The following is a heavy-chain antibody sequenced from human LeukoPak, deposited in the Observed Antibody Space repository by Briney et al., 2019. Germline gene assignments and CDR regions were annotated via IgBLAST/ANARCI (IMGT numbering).Heavy chain of an antibody. D-gene: IGHD3-10*01. V-gene: IGHV4-59*01. J-gene: IGHJ4*02. CDR1: GGSISNNYY. Sequence: PSEILSLTCTVSGGSISNNYYWSWIRQPPGKGLEWIGYINYSGSTNYNPSLRSRVTISIDTTKNRSSLKVTSVTAADTAVFYCARYRGSSSSFDDWGQGTLVTVSS. CDR2: INYSGST. CDR3: ARYRGSSSSFDD.